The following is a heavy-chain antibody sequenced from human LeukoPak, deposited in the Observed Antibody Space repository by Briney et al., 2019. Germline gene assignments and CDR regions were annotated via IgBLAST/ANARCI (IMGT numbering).Heavy chain of an antibody. CDR2: IHPGDSDT. D-gene: IGHD4-23*01. Sequence: GESLKISCKGSGYRFTSYWIGWVRQMPGKGLEWMGSIHPGDSDTRYSPSFQGQVTISADKSINTAYLQWSSLKASDTAMYYCARRVVNNRNWYFDLWGRGTLVTVSS. V-gene: IGHV5-51*01. J-gene: IGHJ2*01. CDR1: GYRFTSYW. CDR3: ARRVVNNRNWYFDL.